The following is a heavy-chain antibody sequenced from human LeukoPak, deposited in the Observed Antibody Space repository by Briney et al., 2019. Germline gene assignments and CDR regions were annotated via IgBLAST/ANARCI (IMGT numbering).Heavy chain of an antibody. D-gene: IGHD7-27*01. J-gene: IGHJ4*02. CDR2: ISYDGSNK. V-gene: IGHV3-30*18. Sequence: PGGSLRLSCAASGFTFSTYWMSWVRQAPGKGLEWVAVISYDGSNKYYADSVKARFTISRYNSKNTLYLQMNSLRAEDTAVYYCAKDSLGYFDYWGQGTLVTVSS. CDR1: GFTFSTYW. CDR3: AKDSLGYFDY.